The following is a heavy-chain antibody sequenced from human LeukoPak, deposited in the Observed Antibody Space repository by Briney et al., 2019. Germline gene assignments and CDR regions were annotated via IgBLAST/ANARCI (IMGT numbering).Heavy chain of an antibody. CDR3: ARDGVEGHSSSSWAFDI. CDR1: GGSISSGGYY. J-gene: IGHJ3*02. Sequence: SETLSLTCTVSGGSISSGGYYWSWIRQPPGKGLEWIGYIHHSGSTYYNPSLKSRVTISVDRSKNQFSLKLSSVTAADTAVYYCARDGVEGHSSSSWAFDIWGQGTMVTVSS. D-gene: IGHD6-6*01. V-gene: IGHV4-30-2*01. CDR2: IHHSGST.